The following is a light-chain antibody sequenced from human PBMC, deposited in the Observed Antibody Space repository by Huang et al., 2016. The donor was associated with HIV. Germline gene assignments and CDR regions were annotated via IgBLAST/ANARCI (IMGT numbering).Light chain of an antibody. Sequence: EVVLTQSPATLSVAPGRKATLSCRASQSVSSNLAWYQQKPGQAPSLLIYGASTRATVIPARFSVSGSGTEFTLTISILQSEDLAIYYCQQYNNWPPEYTFGQGTKLEIK. J-gene: IGKJ2*01. CDR2: GAS. CDR1: QSVSSN. V-gene: IGKV3-15*01. CDR3: QQYNNWPPEYT.